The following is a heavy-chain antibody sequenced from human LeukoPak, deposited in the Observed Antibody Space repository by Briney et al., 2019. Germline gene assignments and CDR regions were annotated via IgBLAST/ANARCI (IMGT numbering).Heavy chain of an antibody. J-gene: IGHJ3*02. CDR1: GFTFSDYY. D-gene: IGHD2-21*02. V-gene: IGHV3-66*04. CDR3: ARLHIVVVTAISRDDAFDI. CDR2: IYSGGST. Sequence: GGSLRLSCAASGFTFSDYYMSWIRQAPGKGLEWVSVIYSGGSTYYADSVKGRFTISRDNSKNTLYLQMNSLRAEDTAVYYCARLHIVVVTAISRDDAFDIWGQGTMVTVSS.